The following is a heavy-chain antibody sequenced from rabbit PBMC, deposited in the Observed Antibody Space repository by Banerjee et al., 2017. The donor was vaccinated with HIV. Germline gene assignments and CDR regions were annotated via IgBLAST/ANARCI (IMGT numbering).Heavy chain of an antibody. D-gene: IGHD6-1*01. CDR2: INTSSGNT. J-gene: IGHJ3*01. Sequence: QEQLEESGGDLVQPEGSLTLTCKASGFDFNNNAMCWVRQAPGKGLEWIACINTSSGNTVYASWAKGRFTISKTSSTTVTLQMTSLTAADTATYFCARGVATGATRLDLWGQGTLVTVS. CDR3: ARGVATGATRLDL. CDR1: GFDFNNNA. V-gene: IGHV1S45*01.